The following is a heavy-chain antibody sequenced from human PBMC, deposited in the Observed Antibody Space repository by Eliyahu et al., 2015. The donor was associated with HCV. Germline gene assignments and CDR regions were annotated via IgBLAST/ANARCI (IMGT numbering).Heavy chain of an antibody. J-gene: IGHJ4*02. Sequence: EVQLVESGGGLVQPGGSRRLSCAASGFTFSSYSMNWVRQGPGKGLEWVSYISSSSSTIYYADSVKGRFTISRDNAKNSLYLQMNSLRAEDTAVYYCASSYSSGWYDLGYWGQGTLVTVSS. D-gene: IGHD6-19*01. CDR3: ASSYSSGWYDLGY. V-gene: IGHV3-48*01. CDR1: GFTFSSYS. CDR2: ISSSSSTI.